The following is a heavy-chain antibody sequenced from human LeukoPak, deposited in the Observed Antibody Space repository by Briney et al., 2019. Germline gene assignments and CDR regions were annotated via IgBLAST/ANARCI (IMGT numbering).Heavy chain of an antibody. CDR1: GYTFTGYY. CDR2: INPNSGGT. D-gene: IGHD4-17*01. Sequence: GASVKVSCKASGYTFTGYYMHWVRQAPGQGLEWMGWINPNSGGTNYAQKFQGRVTMTRDTSISTAYMELSRLRSDDTAVHYCARVRGPGDYSQTHAFDIWGQGTMVTVSS. V-gene: IGHV1-2*02. CDR3: ARVRGPGDYSQTHAFDI. J-gene: IGHJ3*02.